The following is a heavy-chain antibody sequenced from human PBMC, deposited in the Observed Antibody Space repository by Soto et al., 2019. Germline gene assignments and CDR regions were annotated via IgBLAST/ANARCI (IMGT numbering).Heavy chain of an antibody. CDR1: GGSMSPYY. D-gene: IGHD1-1*01. V-gene: IGHV4-59*01. J-gene: IGHJ4*02. CDR3: ARLATRYYFDY. CDR2: VYYSGYT. Sequence: SETLSLTCTVSGGSMSPYYWSWIRQAPGVGLEWIAYVYYSGYTHYNPSLKSRVTIPVDTSKYHLSLKLTSVTAADTVVYYCARLATRYYFDYWGQGTLVTVS.